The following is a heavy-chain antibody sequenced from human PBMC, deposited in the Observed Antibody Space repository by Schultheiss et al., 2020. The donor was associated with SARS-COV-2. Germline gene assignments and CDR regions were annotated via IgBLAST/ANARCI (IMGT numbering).Heavy chain of an antibody. CDR3: ARGISSIAVAGTYWFDP. V-gene: IGHV4-59*12. D-gene: IGHD6-19*01. CDR2: IYYSGST. Sequence: SETLSLTCTVSGGSISSYYWSWIRQPPGKGLEWIGYIYYSGSTYYNPSLKSRVTISVDTSKNQFSLQLNSVTPEDTAVYYCARGISSIAVAGTYWFDPWGQGILVTVSS. J-gene: IGHJ5*02. CDR1: GGSISSYY.